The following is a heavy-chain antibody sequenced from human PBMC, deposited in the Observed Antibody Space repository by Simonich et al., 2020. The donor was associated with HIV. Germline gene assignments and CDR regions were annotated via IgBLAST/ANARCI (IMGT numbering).Heavy chain of an antibody. CDR3: ARDSTHSSGYNYYYHGMDV. V-gene: IGHV4-38-2*02. D-gene: IGHD3-22*01. Sequence: QVQLQESGPGLVKPSETLSITCVVSGYSISSVYYWGWGRQPPGKGLEWIGRIDHDGTTYYNPSLKSRCTISLNTAKTQFSLKLSSGTAADTAVYFCARDSTHSSGYNYYYHGMDVWGQGTTVTVSS. J-gene: IGHJ6*02. CDR2: IDHDGTT. CDR1: GYSISSVYY.